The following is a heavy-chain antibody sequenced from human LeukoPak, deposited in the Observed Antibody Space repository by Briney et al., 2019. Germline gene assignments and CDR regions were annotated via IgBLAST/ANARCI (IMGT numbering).Heavy chain of an antibody. Sequence: ASVKVSCKASGYTFTGYYMHWVRQAPGQGLEWMGWINPNSGGTNYAQKFQGRVTMTRDTSISTAYMEPSRLRSDDTAVYYCARAVDTAMVTGYWGQGTLVTVSS. CDR1: GYTFTGYY. CDR3: ARAVDTAMVTGY. V-gene: IGHV1-2*02. J-gene: IGHJ4*02. CDR2: INPNSGGT. D-gene: IGHD5-18*01.